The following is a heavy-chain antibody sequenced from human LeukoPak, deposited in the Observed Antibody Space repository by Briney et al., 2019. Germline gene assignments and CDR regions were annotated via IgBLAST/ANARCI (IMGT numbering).Heavy chain of an antibody. Sequence: KPSETLSLTCTVSGGSISSSSYYWGWIRQPPGKGLEWIGSIYYSGSTYYNPSLKSRVTISVDTSKNQFSLKLSSVTAADTAVYYCARIVRLGERRTDYWGQGTLVTVSS. CDR3: ARIVRLGERRTDY. D-gene: IGHD3-16*01. CDR1: GGSISSSSYY. J-gene: IGHJ4*02. V-gene: IGHV4-39*07. CDR2: IYYSGST.